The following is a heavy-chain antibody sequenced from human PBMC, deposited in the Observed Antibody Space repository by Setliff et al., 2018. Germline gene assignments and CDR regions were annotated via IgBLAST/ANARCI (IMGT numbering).Heavy chain of an antibody. V-gene: IGHV4-34*01. CDR3: ARDRSTVIRGVTSFFYYYMDV. CDR1: GGTFSDYY. Sequence: SETLSLTCAASGGTFSDYYWTWIRQPPGKGLEWIGEINHSGSSTYNPSLKSRVTISVETSKNQLSLKLRSVTAAETAVYYCARDRSTVIRGVTSFFYYYMDVWGGGTTVTVSS. J-gene: IGHJ6*03. D-gene: IGHD3-10*01. CDR2: INHSGSS.